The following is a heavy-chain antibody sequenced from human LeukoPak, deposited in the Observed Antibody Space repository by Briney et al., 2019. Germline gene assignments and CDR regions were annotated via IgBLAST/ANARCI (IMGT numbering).Heavy chain of an antibody. CDR2: IRSEGTNK. J-gene: IGHJ4*02. Sequence: PGGSLRLSCAASGFTFSSYGMQWVRQAPGKGLEWVAFIRSEGTNKYYADSVKGRFTISRDNSKNTLYLQMDSPRAEDTAVYYCAKDYGSGSYSFDYWGQGTLVTVSS. CDR3: AKDYGSGSYSFDY. D-gene: IGHD3-10*01. CDR1: GFTFSSYG. V-gene: IGHV3-30*02.